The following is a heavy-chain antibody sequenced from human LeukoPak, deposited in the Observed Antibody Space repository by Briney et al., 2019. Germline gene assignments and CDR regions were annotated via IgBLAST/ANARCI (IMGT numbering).Heavy chain of an antibody. D-gene: IGHD3-22*01. V-gene: IGHV1-69*06. CDR1: GGTFSSYA. Sequence: GASVKVSCKASGGTFSSYAISWVRQAPGQGLEWMGGIIPIFGTANYAQKFQGRVTITADKSTSTAYMELSSLRSEDTAVYYCARKVTRAYSSGYLDAFDIWGQGTMVTVSS. J-gene: IGHJ3*02. CDR2: IIPIFGTA. CDR3: ARKVTRAYSSGYLDAFDI.